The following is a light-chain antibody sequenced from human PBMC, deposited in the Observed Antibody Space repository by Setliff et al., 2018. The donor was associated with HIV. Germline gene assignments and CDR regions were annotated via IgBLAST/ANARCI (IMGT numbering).Light chain of an antibody. J-gene: IGKJ2*02. Sequence: DIQMTQSPSTVSASVGGRVTITCRASHIISASLAWYQQKPGKAPTLLIYKASTLQSGVPSRFSGSGSGTEFTLTISSLQPDDSATYHCQQYNGIPCTFGQGTKV. CDR3: QQYNGIPCT. CDR2: KAS. V-gene: IGKV1-5*03. CDR1: HIISAS.